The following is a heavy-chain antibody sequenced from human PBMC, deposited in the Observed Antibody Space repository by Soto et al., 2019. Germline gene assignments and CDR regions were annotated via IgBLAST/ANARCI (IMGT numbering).Heavy chain of an antibody. V-gene: IGHV1-8*01. CDR2: MNPNSGNT. D-gene: IGHD3-9*01. J-gene: IGHJ6*03. CDR3: ARGGLRYFDWLPGTYYYYYMDV. Sequence: ASVKVSCKASGYTFTSYDINWVRQATGQGLEWMGWMNPNSGNTGYAQKFQGRVTMTRNTSISTAYMELSSLRSEDTAVYYCARGGLRYFDWLPGTYYYYYMDVWGKGTTVTVSS. CDR1: GYTFTSYD.